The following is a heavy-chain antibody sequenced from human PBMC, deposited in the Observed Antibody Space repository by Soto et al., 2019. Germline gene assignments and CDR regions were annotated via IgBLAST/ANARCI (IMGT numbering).Heavy chain of an antibody. CDR3: ARDTNPHYYDSSGPFDY. D-gene: IGHD3-22*01. CDR1: GFTFTSFA. Sequence: GGSLRLSCAASGFTFTSFAVSWVRQAPGKGLEWVAVIWDDGSNKYYADSVKGRFTISRDNSKNTLYLQMNSLRAEDTAVYYCARDTNPHYYDSSGPFDYWGQGTLVTVSS. V-gene: IGHV3-33*08. CDR2: IWDDGSNK. J-gene: IGHJ4*02.